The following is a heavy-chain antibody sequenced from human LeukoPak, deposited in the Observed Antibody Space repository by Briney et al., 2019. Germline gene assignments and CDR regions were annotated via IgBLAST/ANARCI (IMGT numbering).Heavy chain of an antibody. CDR3: AKDRMVRGVIPHYFDY. Sequence: GGSLRLSCAASGFAFSSYAMSWVRQAPGKGLEWVSAISGSGGSTYYADSVKGRFTISRDNSKNTLYLQMNSLRAEDTAVYYCAKDRMVRGVIPHYFDYWGQGTLVTVSS. J-gene: IGHJ4*02. D-gene: IGHD3-10*01. V-gene: IGHV3-23*01. CDR2: ISGSGGST. CDR1: GFAFSSYA.